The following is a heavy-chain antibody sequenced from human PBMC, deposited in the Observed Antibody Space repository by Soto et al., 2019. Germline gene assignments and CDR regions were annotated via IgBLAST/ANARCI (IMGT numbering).Heavy chain of an antibody. V-gene: IGHV4-31*03. CDR1: GVSIDSGGYY. CDR3: ARDGGLCIGGTCLTN. J-gene: IGHJ4*02. Sequence: QVHLQEPGPGLVKPSQTLSLICSVSGVSIDSGGYYWSWIRQRPGNGVEGIGYIYNRGGGTLYNLSLKSRAPISIDTANNNLLLDLTSMTAADKAVYDCARDGGLCIGGTCLTNWGQGTLVTVSS. CDR2: IYNRGGGT. D-gene: IGHD2-15*01.